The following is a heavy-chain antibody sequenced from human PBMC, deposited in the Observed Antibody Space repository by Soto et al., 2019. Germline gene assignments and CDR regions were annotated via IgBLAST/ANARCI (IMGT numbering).Heavy chain of an antibody. Sequence: PSETLSLTCTVSGGSISPYYWSWIRQSPGKGLEWLGYIFYSGTADYNPSLKSRVTISVDTSKNQFSLKLSSVTAADTAVYYCARGIRSHNWFDPWGQGTLVTVSS. V-gene: IGHV4-59*12. CDR2: IFYSGTA. J-gene: IGHJ5*02. CDR1: GGSISPYY. CDR3: ARGIRSHNWFDP.